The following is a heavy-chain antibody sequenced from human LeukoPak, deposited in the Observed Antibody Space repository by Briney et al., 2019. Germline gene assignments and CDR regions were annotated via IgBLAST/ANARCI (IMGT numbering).Heavy chain of an antibody. CDR3: ATYYDFWSGYPGGYYFDY. Sequence: QPGRSLRLSCAASGFTFSSYGMHWVRQAPGKGLECVAVISYDGSNKYYADSVKGRFTISRDNSKNTLYLQMNSLRAEDTAVYYCATYYDFWSGYPGGYYFDYWGQGTLVTVSS. D-gene: IGHD3-3*01. CDR2: ISYDGSNK. V-gene: IGHV3-30*03. CDR1: GFTFSSYG. J-gene: IGHJ4*02.